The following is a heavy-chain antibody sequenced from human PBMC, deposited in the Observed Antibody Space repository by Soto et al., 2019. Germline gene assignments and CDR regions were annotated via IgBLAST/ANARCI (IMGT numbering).Heavy chain of an antibody. J-gene: IGHJ6*02. D-gene: IGHD3-16*01. CDR2: IYYSGST. CDR1: GGSISSSSYY. CDR3: AKGRYDYVLYGMDV. V-gene: IGHV4-39*01. Sequence: SETLSLTCTVSGGSISSSSYYWGWIRQPPGKGLEWIGSIYYSGSTYYNPSLKSRVTISVDTSKNQFSLKLSSVAAADTAVYYCAKGRYDYVLYGMDVWGQGTTVT.